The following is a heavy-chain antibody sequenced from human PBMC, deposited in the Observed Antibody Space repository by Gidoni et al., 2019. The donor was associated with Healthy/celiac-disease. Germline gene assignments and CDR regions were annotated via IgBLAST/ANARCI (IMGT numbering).Heavy chain of an antibody. CDR3: ARDSLAARPYYYYGMDV. CDR2: ISSSGSTI. CDR1: GFTFRDYY. D-gene: IGHD6-6*01. Sequence: QVQLVESGGGLVKPGGSLRLSCAASGFTFRDYYMSRIRQAPGKGLEWVSYISSSGSTIYYADSVKGRFTISRDNAKNSLYLQMNSLRAEDTAVYYCARDSLAARPYYYYGMDVWGQGTTVTVSS. V-gene: IGHV3-11*01. J-gene: IGHJ6*02.